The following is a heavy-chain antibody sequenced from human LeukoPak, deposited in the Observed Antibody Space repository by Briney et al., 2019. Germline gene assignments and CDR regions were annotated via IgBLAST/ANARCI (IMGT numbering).Heavy chain of an antibody. J-gene: IGHJ5*02. CDR1: GGSISSCY. Sequence: SETLSLTCTVSGGSISSCYWSWIRQPPGKGLEWIGYIYYSGSTNYNPSLKSRVTISVDTSKNQFSLKLSSVTAADTAVYYCARGEENTARNWFDPWGQGTLVTVSS. D-gene: IGHD1-26*01. CDR2: IYYSGST. V-gene: IGHV4-59*01. CDR3: ARGEENTARNWFDP.